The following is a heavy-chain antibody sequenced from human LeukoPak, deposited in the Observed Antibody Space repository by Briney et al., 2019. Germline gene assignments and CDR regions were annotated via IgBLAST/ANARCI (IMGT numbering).Heavy chain of an antibody. J-gene: IGHJ4*02. CDR1: GGSFRGYY. CDR3: AGHHPRNTVDF. V-gene: IGHV4-59*08. Sequence: SEPLSLPCGVWGGSFRGYYWSWMRQPPGKGLEWIAYISDIGSINYNPSLKSRVTISLDTSKNQFSLKLSSVTAADTAVYYCAGHHPRNTVDFWGQGTLVTVSS. CDR2: ISDIGSI. D-gene: IGHD2/OR15-2a*01.